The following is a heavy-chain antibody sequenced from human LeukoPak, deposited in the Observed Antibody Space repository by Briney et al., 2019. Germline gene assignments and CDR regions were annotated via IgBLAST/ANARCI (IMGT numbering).Heavy chain of an antibody. CDR1: GFTFSNYG. D-gene: IGHD1-26*01. Sequence: GGSLRLSCVASGFTFSNYGMHWVRQAPGKGLEWVAIVSYDGSNKYHADSVKGRFTISRDNFKNTLYLQMNSLRAEDSAFYYCAKRHSGSHCHFDYWGQGTLVTVSS. V-gene: IGHV3-30*18. CDR3: AKRHSGSHCHFDY. CDR2: VSYDGSNK. J-gene: IGHJ4*02.